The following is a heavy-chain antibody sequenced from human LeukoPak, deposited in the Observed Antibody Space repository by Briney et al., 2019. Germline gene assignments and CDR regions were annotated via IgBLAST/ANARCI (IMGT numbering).Heavy chain of an antibody. V-gene: IGHV1-2*02. CDR2: VNPNSGGT. D-gene: IGHD1-26*01. Sequence: GASVKVSCKTSGYTFTDYYIHWVRQAPGQGLEFMGWVNPNSGGTNYAQKFQGRVTMTRDTSISTAYMELSRLRSDDTAVYYCARVKWELPLIDYWGQGTLVTVSS. CDR1: GYTFTDYY. CDR3: ARVKWELPLIDY. J-gene: IGHJ4*02.